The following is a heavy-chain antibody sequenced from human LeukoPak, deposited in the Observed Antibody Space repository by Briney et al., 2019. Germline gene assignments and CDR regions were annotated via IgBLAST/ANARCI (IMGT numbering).Heavy chain of an antibody. CDR3: ARADLSPTYDYVWGSYRYGYFDY. V-gene: IGHV1-2*02. D-gene: IGHD3-16*02. J-gene: IGHJ4*02. CDR1: GYTFTGYY. Sequence: GASVKVSCKASGYTFTGYYMHWVLQAPGQGLEWVGWISRNSGGTNYAQKFQGRVTMTRDTSISTVYMELSRLRSDDTAVYYCARADLSPTYDYVWGSYRYGYFDYWGQGTLVTVSS. CDR2: ISRNSGGT.